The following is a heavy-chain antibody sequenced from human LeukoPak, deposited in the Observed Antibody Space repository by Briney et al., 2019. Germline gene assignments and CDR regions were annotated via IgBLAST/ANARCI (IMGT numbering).Heavy chain of an antibody. CDR1: GFTFDNYA. J-gene: IGHJ6*03. V-gene: IGHV3-11*01. D-gene: IGHD3-22*01. CDR2: ISSSGSTI. CDR3: ARAPWNYYDSSGYYYSYYYYYYMDV. Sequence: GGSLRLSCAVSGFTFDNYAMGWVRQAPGKGLEWVSYISSSGSTIYYADSVKGRFTISRDNAKNSLYLQMNSLRAEDTAVYYCARAPWNYYDSSGYYYSYYYYYYMDVWGKGTTVTISS.